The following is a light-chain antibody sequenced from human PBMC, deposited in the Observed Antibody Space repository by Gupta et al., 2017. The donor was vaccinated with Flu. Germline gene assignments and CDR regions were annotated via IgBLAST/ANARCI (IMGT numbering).Light chain of an antibody. V-gene: IGKV1-39*01. CDR2: AAS. CDR1: QSINKY. CDR3: QQTDNTSWT. J-gene: IGKJ1*01. Sequence: PSSLSASVGDRVTITCRASQSINKYVNWYQHKPGKAPKLLVYAASSLQSGVPSRFSGSGSGTDFTLTISTLQPEDFATYFCQQTDNTSWTFGQWTNVEI.